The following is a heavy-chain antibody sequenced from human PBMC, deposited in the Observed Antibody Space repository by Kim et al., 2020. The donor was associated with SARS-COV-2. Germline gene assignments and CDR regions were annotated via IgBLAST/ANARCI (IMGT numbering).Heavy chain of an antibody. CDR3: ARDYDYVWGSYRYDY. V-gene: IGHV1-3*01. J-gene: IGHJ4*02. Sequence: QKFQGRVTITRDTSASTAYMELSSLRSEDTAVYYCARDYDYVWGSYRYDYWGQGTLVTVSS. D-gene: IGHD3-16*02.